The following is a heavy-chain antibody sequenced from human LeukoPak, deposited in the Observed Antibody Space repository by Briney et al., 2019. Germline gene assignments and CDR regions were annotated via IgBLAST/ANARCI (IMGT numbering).Heavy chain of an antibody. V-gene: IGHV1-46*01. D-gene: IGHD6-6*01. CDR2: INPSGGST. CDR1: GYTFTSYY. J-gene: IGHJ4*02. Sequence: GASVKVSCKASGYTFTSYYMHWVRQAPGQGLEWMGIINPSGGSTSYAQKFQGRVTMTRDMSTSTVYTELSSLRSEDTAVYYCARGVAARPPRHYWGQGTLVTVSS. CDR3: ARGVAARPPRHY.